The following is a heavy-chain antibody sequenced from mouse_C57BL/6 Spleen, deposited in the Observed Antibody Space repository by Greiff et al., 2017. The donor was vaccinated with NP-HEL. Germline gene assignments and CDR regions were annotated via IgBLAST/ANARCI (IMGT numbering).Heavy chain of an antibody. J-gene: IGHJ2*01. CDR1: GFTFSSYG. CDR2: ISSGGSYT. Sequence: EVKLMESGGDLVKPGGSLKLSCAASGFTFSSYGMSWVRQTPDKRLEWVATISSGGSYTYYPDSVKGRFTISRDNAKNTLYLQMSSLKSEDTAMYYCARDSSGHGYFDYWGQGTTLTVSS. D-gene: IGHD3-2*02. CDR3: ARDSSGHGYFDY. V-gene: IGHV5-6*01.